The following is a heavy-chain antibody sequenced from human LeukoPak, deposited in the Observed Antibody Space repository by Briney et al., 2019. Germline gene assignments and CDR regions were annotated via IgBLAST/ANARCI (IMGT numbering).Heavy chain of an antibody. CDR3: ARGYGSGLIPGRLDP. CDR1: GGSISSNHYY. Sequence: SETLSLTCSVSGGSISSNHYYWNWIRQSAGKGLEWIGHIYTSGTTSYNPSLNSRVTISVDTSKNQFSLTLTSVTAADTAVYYCARGYGSGLIPGRLDPWGQGTLVTVSS. CDR2: IYTSGTT. D-gene: IGHD6-19*01. J-gene: IGHJ5*02. V-gene: IGHV4-61*09.